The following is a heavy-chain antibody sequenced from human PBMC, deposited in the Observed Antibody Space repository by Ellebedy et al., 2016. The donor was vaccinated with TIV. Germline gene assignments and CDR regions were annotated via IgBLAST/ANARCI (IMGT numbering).Heavy chain of an antibody. CDR3: AREAISYATSGYYFDY. Sequence: GESLKISCAASGFTFSSYAMHWVRQAPGKGLEWVANIKQGGSEIHYADSVKGRFTISRDNAKSSLYLQMNSLRAEDTAVYYCAREAISYATSGYYFDYWGQGTLVTVSS. CDR2: IKQGGSEI. J-gene: IGHJ4*02. D-gene: IGHD3-16*01. V-gene: IGHV3-7*01. CDR1: GFTFSSYA.